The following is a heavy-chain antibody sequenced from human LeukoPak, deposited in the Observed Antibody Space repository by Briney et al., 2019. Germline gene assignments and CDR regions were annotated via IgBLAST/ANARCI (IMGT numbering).Heavy chain of an antibody. CDR1: GFTFSNAW. CDR2: ISSSSSYI. CDR3: ARLTADVSFDY. J-gene: IGHJ4*02. Sequence: PGGSLRLSCAASGFTFSNAWMNWVRQAPGKGLEWVSSISSSSSYIYYADSVKGRFTISRDNAKNSLYLQMNSLRAEDTAVYYCARLTADVSFDYWGQGTLVTVSS. D-gene: IGHD1-14*01. V-gene: IGHV3-21*01.